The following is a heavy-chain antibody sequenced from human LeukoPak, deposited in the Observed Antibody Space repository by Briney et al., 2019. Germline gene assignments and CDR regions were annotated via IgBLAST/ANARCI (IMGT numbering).Heavy chain of an antibody. D-gene: IGHD2-2*01. CDR1: GFTFSSYG. Sequence: PGGSLRLFCAASGFTFSSYGMHWVRQAPGKGLEWVAFIRYDGSNKYYADSVKGRFTISRDNSKNTLYLQMNSLRAEDTAVYYCAKDLKAWVVDLDYWGQGTLVTVSS. CDR2: IRYDGSNK. CDR3: AKDLKAWVVDLDY. V-gene: IGHV3-30*02. J-gene: IGHJ4*02.